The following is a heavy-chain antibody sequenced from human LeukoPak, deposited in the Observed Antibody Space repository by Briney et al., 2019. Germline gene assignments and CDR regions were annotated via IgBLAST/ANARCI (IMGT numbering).Heavy chain of an antibody. V-gene: IGHV3-21*05. D-gene: IGHD3-10*01. CDR3: ATNSLVRGKGSDY. Sequence: GGSLRLSCAASGFTFSRYGIYCVRQAPGKGLEWVSFISDSGRDTYYADSVKGRFTMSRDNAKKSVYLQMNSLRGDDTAVYYCATNSLVRGKGSDYWGRGTLVTVSS. CDR1: GFTFSRYG. CDR2: ISDSGRDT. J-gene: IGHJ4*02.